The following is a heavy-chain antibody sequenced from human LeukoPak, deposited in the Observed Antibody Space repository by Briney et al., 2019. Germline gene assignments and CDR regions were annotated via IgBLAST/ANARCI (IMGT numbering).Heavy chain of an antibody. CDR3: ARDLEYSSSSSSAAFDY. CDR1: GYSISSGYY. CDR2: IYHSGST. V-gene: IGHV4-38-2*01. D-gene: IGHD6-6*01. J-gene: IGHJ4*02. Sequence: PSETLSLTCAVSGYSISSGYYWGWIGQPPGKGLEWIGSIYHSGSTYYNPWLKSRVTISVDTSKNQFSLKLSSVTAADTAVYYCARDLEYSSSSSSAAFDYWGQGTLVTVSS.